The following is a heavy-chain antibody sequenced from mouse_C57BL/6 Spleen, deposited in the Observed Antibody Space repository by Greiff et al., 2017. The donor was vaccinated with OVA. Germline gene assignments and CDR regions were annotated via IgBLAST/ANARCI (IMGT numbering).Heavy chain of an antibody. CDR2: ISYDGSN. J-gene: IGHJ4*01. Sequence: EVQVVESGPGLVKPSQSLSLTCSVTGYSITSGYYWTWIRQFPGNKLEWMGYISYDGSNNYNPSLKNRISITRDTSKNQFFLKLNSVTTEDTATYYCARSYDCYYGLYAMDYWGQGTSVTVSS. CDR1: GYSITSGYY. V-gene: IGHV3-6*01. D-gene: IGHD2-3*01. CDR3: ARSYDCYYGLYAMDY.